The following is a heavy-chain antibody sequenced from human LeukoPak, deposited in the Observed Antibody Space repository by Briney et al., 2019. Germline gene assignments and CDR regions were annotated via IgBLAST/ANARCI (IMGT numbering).Heavy chain of an antibody. CDR2: VYYSGST. D-gene: IGHD6-13*01. CDR3: AGGAAGTRDY. CDR1: GSSISSYY. V-gene: IGHV4-59*01. J-gene: IGHJ4*02. Sequence: PSETLSLTCTVSGSSISSYYWSWIRQPPGKGLEWIGYVYYSGSTNSNPSLKSRVTISVDTTKNQFSLKLSSVTAADTAVYYCAGGAAGTRDYWGQGTLVTVSS.